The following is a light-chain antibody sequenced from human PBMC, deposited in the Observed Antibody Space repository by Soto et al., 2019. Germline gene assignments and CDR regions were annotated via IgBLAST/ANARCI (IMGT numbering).Light chain of an antibody. Sequence: EIVLTQSPATLSLSPGERATLSCRASQSVSSDLAWYQQKPGQAPRLVIYDASNRATGIPARFSGSGSGTDSTLTINSTAPQDFAVYYCQQRPNWPPLTFGGGTKVEIK. CDR3: QQRPNWPPLT. CDR2: DAS. J-gene: IGKJ4*01. V-gene: IGKV3-11*01. CDR1: QSVSSD.